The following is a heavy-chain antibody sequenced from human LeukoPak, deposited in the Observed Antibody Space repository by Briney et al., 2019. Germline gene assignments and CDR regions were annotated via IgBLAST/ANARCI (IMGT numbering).Heavy chain of an antibody. V-gene: IGHV3-23*01. J-gene: IGHJ5*02. CDR1: GFTFSSYA. Sequence: AGGSLRLSCAASGFTFSSYAMSWVRQAPGKGLEWVSAISGSGGSTYYADSVKGRFTISRDNSKNTLYLQMNSLRAEDTAVYYCAKDRTVYSSSLYDWFDPWGQGTLVTVSS. CDR2: ISGSGGST. D-gene: IGHD6-13*01. CDR3: AKDRTVYSSSLYDWFDP.